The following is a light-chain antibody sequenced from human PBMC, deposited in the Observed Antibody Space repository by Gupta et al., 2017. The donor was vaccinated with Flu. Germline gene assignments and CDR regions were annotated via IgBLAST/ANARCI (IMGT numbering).Light chain of an antibody. Sequence: QSMLTQPPSVSGAPGQRLTISCTGTSSNFGAGYDVHWYQQLPGTAPKLRIYGNSNRASGVPDRFSGSRSGTSASLTITGLQAEDEANYYCQSYDISLTGSVFGGGTKVTVL. J-gene: IGLJ3*02. CDR3: QSYDISLTGSV. CDR1: SSNFGAGYD. V-gene: IGLV1-40*01. CDR2: GNS.